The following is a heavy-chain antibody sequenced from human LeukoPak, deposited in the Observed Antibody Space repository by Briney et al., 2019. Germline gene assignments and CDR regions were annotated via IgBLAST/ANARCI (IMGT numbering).Heavy chain of an antibody. CDR1: GYSFTSYW. CDR2: IYPGDSDT. D-gene: IGHD6-13*01. CDR3: ARPPFRAAAGSVWAFDI. V-gene: IGHV5-51*01. Sequence: GESLKISCKGSGYSFTSYWIGWVRQIPGKGLEWMGIIYPGDSDTRYSPSFQGQVTISADKSISTAYLQWSSLKASDTAMYYCARPPFRAAAGSVWAFDIWGQGTMVTVSS. J-gene: IGHJ3*02.